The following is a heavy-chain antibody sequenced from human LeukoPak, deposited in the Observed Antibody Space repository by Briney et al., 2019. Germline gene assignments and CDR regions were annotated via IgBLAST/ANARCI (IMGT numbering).Heavy chain of an antibody. D-gene: IGHD3-10*01. CDR3: ARDFTMVRGAPGY. J-gene: IGHJ4*02. CDR2: INAGNGNT. CDR1: GYTFTSYA. Sequence: ASVKVSCKASGYTFTSYAMHWVRQAPGQRLEWMGWINAGNGNTKYSQKFQGRVTITRDTSASTAYMELSSLRSEDTAVYYCARDFTMVRGAPGYWGQGTLVTVSS. V-gene: IGHV1-3*01.